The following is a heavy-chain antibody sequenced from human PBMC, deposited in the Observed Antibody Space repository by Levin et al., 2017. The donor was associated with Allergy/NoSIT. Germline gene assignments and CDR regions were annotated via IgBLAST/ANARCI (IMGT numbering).Heavy chain of an antibody. CDR3: ARDLGDYGYVWGSHLGTATDY. CDR2: IKQDGSEK. J-gene: IGHJ4*02. Sequence: SCAASGFTFSSYWMSWVRQAPGKGLEWVATIKQDGSEKYSVDSVKGRFTISRDNAKNSLYLQMNSLRAEDTAVYYCARDLGDYGYVWGSHLGTATDYWGQGTLVTVSS. CDR1: GFTFSSYW. D-gene: IGHD3-16*01. V-gene: IGHV3-7*01.